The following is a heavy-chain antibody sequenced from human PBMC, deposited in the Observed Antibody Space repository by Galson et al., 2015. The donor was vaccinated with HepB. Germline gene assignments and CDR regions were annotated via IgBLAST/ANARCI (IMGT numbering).Heavy chain of an antibody. CDR3: ARKGFLVPPAAIFDF. V-gene: IGHV3-7*01. J-gene: IGHJ4*02. D-gene: IGHD2-2*01. Sequence: SLRLSCAVSGFTFRNYWMTWVRQAPGNGLQWVANIKQDGSEKLYVDSVKGRFTISRDNDKNSLYLQMNSLRADDTAVYYCARKGFLVPPAAIFDFWGQGALVTASS. CDR2: IKQDGSEK. CDR1: GFTFRNYW.